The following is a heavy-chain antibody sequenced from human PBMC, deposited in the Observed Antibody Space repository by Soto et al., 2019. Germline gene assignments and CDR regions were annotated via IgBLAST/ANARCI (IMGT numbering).Heavy chain of an antibody. CDR3: ARGSDGVWNWFDP. Sequence: TLSLTCAVSGGSISSGFYSWIWIRQPPGQGLEWIGYIYNSGNTYYNPSLMSRVTISVDRSQNHFSLKLTSVTAADTAAYYCARGSDGVWNWFDPWGQGTQVTVSS. V-gene: IGHV4-30-2*01. CDR1: GGSISSGFYS. J-gene: IGHJ5*02. D-gene: IGHD2-21*02. CDR2: IYNSGNT.